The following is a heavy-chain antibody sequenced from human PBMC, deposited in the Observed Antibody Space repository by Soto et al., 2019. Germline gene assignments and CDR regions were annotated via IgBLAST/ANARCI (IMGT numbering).Heavy chain of an antibody. CDR1: GGSFSGYY. D-gene: IGHD3-3*01. CDR2: INHSGST. Sequence: QVQLQQWGAGLLKPSETLSLTCAVYGGSFSGYYWSWIRQPPGKGLEWIGEINHSGSTNNNPSLKSRITLSVDTSKNQFSPKLSSVTAADTAVYYCARGSVDFWSGYYRHKRKNAFDIWGQGTMVTVSS. J-gene: IGHJ3*02. CDR3: ARGSVDFWSGYYRHKRKNAFDI. V-gene: IGHV4-34*01.